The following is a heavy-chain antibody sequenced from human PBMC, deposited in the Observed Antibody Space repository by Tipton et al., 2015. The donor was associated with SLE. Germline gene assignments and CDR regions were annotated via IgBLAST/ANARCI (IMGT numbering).Heavy chain of an antibody. J-gene: IGHJ3*01. V-gene: IGHV4-59*01. CDR2: IFYSDNT. CDR1: GGSISTFY. Sequence: TLSLTCTVSGGSISTFYWTWIRQPPGKGLEWIGYIFYSDNTNYNPSLKSRVTISVDTSKNQFSLELNSVTAADTAVYYCARGYTPDGCELWGPGTMVTVSS. CDR3: ARGYTPDGCEL. D-gene: IGHD3-10*01.